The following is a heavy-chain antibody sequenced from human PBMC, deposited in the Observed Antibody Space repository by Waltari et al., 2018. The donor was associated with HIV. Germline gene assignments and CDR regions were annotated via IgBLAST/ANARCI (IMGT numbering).Heavy chain of an antibody. V-gene: IGHV5-51*01. CDR2: LYPVDTDT. J-gene: IGHJ6*02. CDR3: ARRGYCGSARCPSGDYYSYGMGV. D-gene: IGHD2-2*01. Sequence: VQLLQSGAEVKKPGQSPQISCNGSGNTFTTSWIGWVRQMPGKCLEWMGILYPVDTDTRYSPAFRAEVTISVDKSISTAYLQWSSLQASDTATYYCARRGYCGSARCPSGDYYSYGMGVWGQGTTVTVSS. CDR1: GNTFTTSW.